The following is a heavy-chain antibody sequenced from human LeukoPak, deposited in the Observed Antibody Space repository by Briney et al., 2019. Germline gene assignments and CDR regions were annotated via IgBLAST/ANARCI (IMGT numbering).Heavy chain of an antibody. Sequence: GGSLRLSCAASGFTFSSYDMHWVRQGTGKGLEWVSAIDAAGDTYYPDSVKGRFTISRENAKNSLYLQMNSLRAGDTAVYYCVRVHCSGGSCYFDYWGQGTLVTVSS. CDR3: VRVHCSGGSCYFDY. D-gene: IGHD2-15*01. CDR2: IDAAGDT. J-gene: IGHJ4*02. V-gene: IGHV3-13*01. CDR1: GFTFSSYD.